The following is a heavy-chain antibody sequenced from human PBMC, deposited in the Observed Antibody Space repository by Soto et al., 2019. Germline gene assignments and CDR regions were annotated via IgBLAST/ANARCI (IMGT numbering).Heavy chain of an antibody. D-gene: IGHD2-15*01. CDR3: ARSSIVVVVAADFDY. Sequence: ASVKVSCKASGYTFTSYYMHWVRQAPGQGLEWMGIINPSGGSTSYAQKFQGRVTMTRDTSTSTVYMELSSLRSEDTAVYYCARSSIVVVVAADFDYWGQGTPVTVSS. CDR2: INPSGGST. CDR1: GYTFTSYY. J-gene: IGHJ4*02. V-gene: IGHV1-46*01.